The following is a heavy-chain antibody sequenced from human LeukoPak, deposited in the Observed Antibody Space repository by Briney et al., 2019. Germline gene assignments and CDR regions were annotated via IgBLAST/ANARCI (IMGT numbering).Heavy chain of an antibody. CDR1: GGSISSDNYY. Sequence: SETLSLTCSVSGGSISSDNYYWAWIRQPPGKGLEWIGAINYSGSTFYNPSFQSRVTMLVDTSKNQFSLKLSSVTAADTAVYYCARHMEGRAVAGTLGAFDVWTRGTLGTVSS. D-gene: IGHD6-19*01. J-gene: IGHJ3*01. V-gene: IGHV4-39*01. CDR2: INYSGST. CDR3: ARHMEGRAVAGTLGAFDV.